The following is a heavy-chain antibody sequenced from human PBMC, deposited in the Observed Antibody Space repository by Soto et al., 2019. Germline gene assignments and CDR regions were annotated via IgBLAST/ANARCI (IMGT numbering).Heavy chain of an antibody. CDR1: GFSLATHGVD. J-gene: IGHJ4*02. CDR3: AHARLLWVGGYFDY. Sequence: QVTLKESGPTLVKPTESLTLTCTFSGFSLATHGVDVGWIRQPPEEALEWLALISWNDDNRYSPSLKSRLTTAKDTSKNQVVLTMANMDPVDTATYYCAHARLLWVGGYFDYWGQGILVTVSS. CDR2: ISWNDDN. V-gene: IGHV2-5*01. D-gene: IGHD3-10*01.